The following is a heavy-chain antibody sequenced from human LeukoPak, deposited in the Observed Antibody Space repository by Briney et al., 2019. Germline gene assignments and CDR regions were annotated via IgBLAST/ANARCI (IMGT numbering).Heavy chain of an antibody. D-gene: IGHD3-22*01. CDR1: GFTFSSYW. CDR2: INSDGSST. CDR3: AREVGGYYDSSGYYPEKILDAFDI. Sequence: GGSLRLSCAASGFTFSSYWMHWVRQAPGKGLVWVSRINSDGSSTSYADSVKGRFTISRDNAKNTLYLQMNSLRAEDTAVYYCAREVGGYYDSSGYYPEKILDAFDIWGQGTMVTVSS. V-gene: IGHV3-74*01. J-gene: IGHJ3*02.